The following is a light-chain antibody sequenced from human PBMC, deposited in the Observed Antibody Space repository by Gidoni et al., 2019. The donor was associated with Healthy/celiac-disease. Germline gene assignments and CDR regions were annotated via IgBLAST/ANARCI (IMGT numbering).Light chain of an antibody. CDR2: DAS. J-gene: IGKJ2*04. Sequence: EIVLTQSPATLSLSPGERATLSCRASQSVSSYLAWYQQKPGQDPRLLNYDASNRATGIPARFSGSGSGTDFTLTISSLEPEDFAVYYCQQRSNWPGSFGQGTKLEIK. CDR1: QSVSSY. CDR3: QQRSNWPGS. V-gene: IGKV3-11*01.